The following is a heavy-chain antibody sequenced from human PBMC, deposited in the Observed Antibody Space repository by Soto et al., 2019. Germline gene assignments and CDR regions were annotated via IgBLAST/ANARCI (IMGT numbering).Heavy chain of an antibody. CDR2: IYYSGST. CDR3: ARRYSRGFDY. Sequence: ASETLSLTCTVSGGSISSGGYYWSWIRQHPGKGLEWIGYIYYSGSTYYNPSLKSRVTISVDTSKNQFSLKLSSVTAADTAVYYRARRYSRGFDYWGQGTLVTVPS. D-gene: IGHD6-13*01. J-gene: IGHJ4*02. CDR1: GGSISSGGYY. V-gene: IGHV4-31*03.